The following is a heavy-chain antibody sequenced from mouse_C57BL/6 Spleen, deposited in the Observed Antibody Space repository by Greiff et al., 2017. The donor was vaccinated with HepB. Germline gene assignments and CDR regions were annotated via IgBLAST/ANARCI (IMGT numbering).Heavy chain of an antibody. V-gene: IGHV1-55*01. CDR3: ANYYGSRGAWFAY. Sequence: QVQLQQSGAELVKPGASVKMSCKASGYTFTSYWITWVKQRPGQGLEWIGDIYPGSGSTNYNEKFKSKATLTVDTSSSTAYMQLSSLTSEDSAVYYCANYYGSRGAWFAYWGQGTLVTVSA. CDR1: GYTFTSYW. CDR2: IYPGSGST. J-gene: IGHJ3*01. D-gene: IGHD1-1*01.